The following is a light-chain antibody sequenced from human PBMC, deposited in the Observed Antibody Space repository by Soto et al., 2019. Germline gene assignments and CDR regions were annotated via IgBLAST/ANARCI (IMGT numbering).Light chain of an antibody. J-gene: IGKJ3*01. CDR3: QQYNNWPRT. Sequence: EIVMTQSPSTLSVSPGERATLSCRASQSVSNNLAWYQQKPGQAPSLLLYGVSTRATGIPTRFSGSGSGTEFTLTINSLQSEDFAIYYCQQYNNWPRTIGPGTKVDFK. V-gene: IGKV3D-15*01. CDR1: QSVSNN. CDR2: GVS.